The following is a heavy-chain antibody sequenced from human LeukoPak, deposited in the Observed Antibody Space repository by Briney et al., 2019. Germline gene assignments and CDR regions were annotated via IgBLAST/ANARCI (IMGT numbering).Heavy chain of an antibody. V-gene: IGHV4-59*01. J-gene: IGHJ4*02. D-gene: IGHD3-22*01. CDR3: ARSYYYDSSGYFGPYFDY. Sequence: SETLSLTCAVSGGSISSYYWSWIRQPPGKGLEWIGYIYYSGSTNYNPSLKSRVTISVDTSKNQFSLKLSSVTAADTAVYYYARSYYYDSSGYFGPYFDYWGQGTLVTVSS. CDR1: GGSISSYY. CDR2: IYYSGST.